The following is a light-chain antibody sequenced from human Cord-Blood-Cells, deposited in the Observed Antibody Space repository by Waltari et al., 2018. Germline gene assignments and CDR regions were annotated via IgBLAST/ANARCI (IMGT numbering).Light chain of an antibody. CDR2: DAS. J-gene: IGKJ3*01. V-gene: IGKV1-5*01. Sequence: DIQMTQSPSTLSASVGDRVTITCRASQSISSWLAWYQQKPGKAPKLLIYDASSLESGVPSRFSGSVSGTEFTLTISSLQPDDFATYYCQQYNSYGFTFGPGTKVDIK. CDR1: QSISSW. CDR3: QQYNSYGFT.